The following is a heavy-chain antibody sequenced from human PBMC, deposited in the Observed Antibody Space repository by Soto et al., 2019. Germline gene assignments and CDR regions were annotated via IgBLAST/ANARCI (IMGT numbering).Heavy chain of an antibody. V-gene: IGHV3-48*02. CDR1: GFTFSSYS. CDR2: ISSSGDTI. J-gene: IGHJ4*02. CDR3: ARDHYCSGDTCYLISFDY. Sequence: GGSLRLSCAASGFTFSSYSMNWVRQAPGKGLEWVSYISSSGDTIHYADSVKGRFTVSRDNAKNSLYLQMNSLRDEDTAVYYCARDHYCSGDTCYLISFDYWGQGTQVTVSS. D-gene: IGHD2-15*01.